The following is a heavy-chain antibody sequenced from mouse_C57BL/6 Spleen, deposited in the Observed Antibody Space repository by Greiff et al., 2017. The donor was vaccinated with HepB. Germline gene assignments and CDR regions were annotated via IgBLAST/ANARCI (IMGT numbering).Heavy chain of an antibody. Sequence: EVQRVESEGGLVQPGSSMKLSCTASGFTFSDYYMAWVRQVPEKGLEWVANINYDGSSTYYLDSLKSRFIISRDNAKNILYLQMSSLKSEDTATYYCARDRGLHWMGDAMDYWGQGTSVTVSS. J-gene: IGHJ4*01. D-gene: IGHD2-3*01. CDR2: INYDGSST. CDR3: ARDRGLHWMGDAMDY. V-gene: IGHV5-16*01. CDR1: GFTFSDYY.